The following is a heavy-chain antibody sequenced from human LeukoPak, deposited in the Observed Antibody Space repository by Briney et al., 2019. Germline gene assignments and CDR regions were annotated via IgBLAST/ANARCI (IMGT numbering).Heavy chain of an antibody. D-gene: IGHD3-22*01. CDR2: INPNSGGT. J-gene: IGHJ4*02. V-gene: IGHV1-2*02. Sequence: ASVKVSCKASGYTFTGYYMHWVRQAPGQGLEWMGWINPNSGGTNYAQKFQGRVTMTRDTSISTAYMELSRLRSDDTAVYYCARDLQPYYDSSGCVIRGQGTLVTVSS. CDR1: GYTFTGYY. CDR3: ARDLQPYYDSSGCVI.